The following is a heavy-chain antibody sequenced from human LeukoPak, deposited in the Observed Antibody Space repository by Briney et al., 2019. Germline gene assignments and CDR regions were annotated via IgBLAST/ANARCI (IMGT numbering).Heavy chain of an antibody. CDR1: GGSISSYY. D-gene: IGHD5-18*01. V-gene: IGHV4-59*01. CDR2: IYYSGST. J-gene: IGHJ4*02. Sequence: SETLSLTCTVSGGSISSYYWSWIRQPPGKGLEWIGYIYYSGSTNYNPSLKSRVTISVDTSKNQFSLKLSSVTAADTAVYYCARALYGYLFDYWGQGTLVTVSS. CDR3: ARALYGYLFDY.